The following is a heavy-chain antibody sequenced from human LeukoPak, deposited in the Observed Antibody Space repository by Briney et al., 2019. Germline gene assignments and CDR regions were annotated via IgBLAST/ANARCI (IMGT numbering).Heavy chain of an antibody. D-gene: IGHD3-3*01. Sequence: SGTLSLTCAVSGGSISSSNWWSWVRQPPGKGLEWIGEIYHSGSTNYNPSLKSRVTISVDKSKNQFSLKLSSVTAADTAVYYCARVWITIFGVVSTFDPWGQGTLVTVSS. CDR2: IYHSGST. J-gene: IGHJ5*02. CDR3: ARVWITIFGVVSTFDP. V-gene: IGHV4-4*02. CDR1: GGSISSSNW.